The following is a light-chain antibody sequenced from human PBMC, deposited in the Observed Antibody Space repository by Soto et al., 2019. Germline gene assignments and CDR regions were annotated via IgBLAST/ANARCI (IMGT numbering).Light chain of an antibody. V-gene: IGKV3-20*01. CDR1: QSVSSNF. CDR2: GAA. J-gene: IGKJ1*01. Sequence: ELVLTQSPDTLSLSLGERATLSCRASQSVSSNFLAWYQQKPGQAPRLLIWGAASRATGISDRFRGSGSRTDFILSISRLEAEDFGVYYCQYYGASRTFGQGTKVEIK. CDR3: QYYGASRT.